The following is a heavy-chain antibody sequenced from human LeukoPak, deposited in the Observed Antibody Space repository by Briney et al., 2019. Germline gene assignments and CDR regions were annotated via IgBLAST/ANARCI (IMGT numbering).Heavy chain of an antibody. V-gene: IGHV1-18*01. D-gene: IGHD1-7*01. CDR3: ARDHSNWNYAPDF. Sequence: ASVTVSCKASGYTFTRYGISRVRQAPGQGLQWLGWISASNGNTNYAQKFRDRVTMSTDTSTGTAYLDVRSLTSDDTAVYYCARDHSNWNYAPDFWGQGTLVIVSS. CDR1: GYTFTRYG. J-gene: IGHJ4*02. CDR2: ISASNGNT.